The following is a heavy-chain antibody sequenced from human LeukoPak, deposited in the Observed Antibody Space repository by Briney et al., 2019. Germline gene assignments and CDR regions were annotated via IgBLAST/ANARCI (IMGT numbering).Heavy chain of an antibody. V-gene: IGHV3-30-3*01. Sequence: GGSLRLSCAASGFTFSSYAMHWVRQAPGKGLEWVAVISYDGSNKYYADSVKGRFTISRDNSKNTLYLQMNNLRAEDTAVYYCARAEVGELLLDYWGQGALVTVSS. CDR1: GFTFSSYA. CDR3: ARAEVGELLLDY. CDR2: ISYDGSNK. J-gene: IGHJ4*02. D-gene: IGHD1-26*01.